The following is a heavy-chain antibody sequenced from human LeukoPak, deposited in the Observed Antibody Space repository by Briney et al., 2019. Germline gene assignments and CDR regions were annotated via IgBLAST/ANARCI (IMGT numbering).Heavy chain of an antibody. D-gene: IGHD3-10*02. CDR2: ISGSGSST. J-gene: IGHJ6*04. V-gene: IGHV3-NL1*01. CDR1: GFTFSSYG. CDR3: AELGITMIGGV. Sequence: GGSLRLSCAASGFTFSSYGMHWVRQAPGKGLEWVSGISGSGSSTYYTDSVKGRFTISRDNSKNTLYLQMNSLRAEDTAVYYCAELGITMIGGVWGKGTTVTISS.